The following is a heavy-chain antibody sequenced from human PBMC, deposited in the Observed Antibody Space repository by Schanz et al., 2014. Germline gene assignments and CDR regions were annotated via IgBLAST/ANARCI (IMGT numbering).Heavy chain of an antibody. CDR1: GGSFSGYF. CDR2: INHSGNN. Sequence: QVQLQQWGAGLLKPSETLSLTCDVYGGSFSGYFWSWIRQPPGKGLEWIGEINHSGNNYYNPSLNSRVTISVDTPKNQFSLKVTSVTAADTAIYYCARVHSTSLERGSHYYMDVWGKGTTVTVSS. V-gene: IGHV4-34*02. J-gene: IGHJ6*03. CDR3: ARVHSTSLERGSHYYMDV. D-gene: IGHD2-2*01.